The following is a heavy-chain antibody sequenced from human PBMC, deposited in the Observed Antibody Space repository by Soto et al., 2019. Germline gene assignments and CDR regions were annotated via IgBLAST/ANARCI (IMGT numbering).Heavy chain of an antibody. D-gene: IGHD2-15*01. CDR1: GFRFNDYW. V-gene: IGHV3-7*01. CDR2: IKQDGSEK. CDR3: ARETSADSF. J-gene: IGHJ4*02. Sequence: EVQLVESGGGLVQPGGSLRLSCAASGFRFNDYWMTWVRQAPEKGLEWVANIKQDGSEKYYADSVKGRFTISRDNAEKSLYLQMNRLRAEDTAVYYCARETSADSFWGQGTLVTVSS.